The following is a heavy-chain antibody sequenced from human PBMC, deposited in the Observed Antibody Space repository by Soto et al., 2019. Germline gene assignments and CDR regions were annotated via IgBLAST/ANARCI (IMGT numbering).Heavy chain of an antibody. D-gene: IGHD2-2*01. J-gene: IGHJ4*02. V-gene: IGHV3-74*01. CDR1: GFTFTNYW. CDR3: ARTPKYCTSTNCYVMAFDS. CDR2: VSINATTT. Sequence: ELQLVESGGGLVQPGGSLRLSCTASGFTFTNYWMHWVRQAPGKGLVWVSRVSINATTTSYADSVKGRFSISRDNAKNKLYLQMNNLRVEDTAIYYCARTPKYCTSTNCYVMAFDSWGQGALVTVSS.